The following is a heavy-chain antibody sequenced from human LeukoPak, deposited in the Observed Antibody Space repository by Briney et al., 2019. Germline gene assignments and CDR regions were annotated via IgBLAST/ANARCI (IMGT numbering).Heavy chain of an antibody. CDR1: GFTFSDYY. J-gene: IGHJ4*02. V-gene: IGHV3-11*06. Sequence: PGGSLRLSCAASGFTFSDYYMSWLRQAPGKGLEWVSYISSSSSYTNYADSVKGRFTISRDNAKNSLYLQMNSLRAEDTAVYYCARDCGGSCFTPDFDYWGQGTLVTVSS. CDR3: ARDCGGSCFTPDFDY. CDR2: ISSSSSYT. D-gene: IGHD2-15*01.